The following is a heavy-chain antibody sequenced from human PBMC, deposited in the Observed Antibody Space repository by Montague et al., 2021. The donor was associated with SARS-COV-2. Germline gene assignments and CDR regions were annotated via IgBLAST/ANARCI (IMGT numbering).Heavy chain of an antibody. CDR2: IFFNRGP. CDR1: GVSINEYF. V-gene: IGHV4-59*01. Sequence: SETLSLTCTVSGVSINEYFWTWIRQTPGKGLEWIGYIFFNRGPIXNASLKNRVTISLDTSKSQVSLRLTSVTAADTAVYFCVSRRDGSYSHFHFWGQGTMVTVSS. J-gene: IGHJ3*01. CDR3: VSRRDGSYSHFHF. D-gene: IGHD4-11*01.